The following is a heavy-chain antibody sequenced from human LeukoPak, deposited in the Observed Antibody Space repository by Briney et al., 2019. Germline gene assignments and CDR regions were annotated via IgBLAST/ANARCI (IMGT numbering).Heavy chain of an antibody. CDR2: ISGSSTDI. Sequence: PGGSLRLSCAASGFTFSSYWMSWVRQAPGKGLEWVSSISGSSTDIYYADSVKGRFTISRDNAKNSVFLQINNLRVEDTAIYYCARRGYYDSSGYDYWGQGTLVTVSS. J-gene: IGHJ4*02. CDR3: ARRGYYDSSGYDY. D-gene: IGHD3-22*01. CDR1: GFTFSSYW. V-gene: IGHV3-21*06.